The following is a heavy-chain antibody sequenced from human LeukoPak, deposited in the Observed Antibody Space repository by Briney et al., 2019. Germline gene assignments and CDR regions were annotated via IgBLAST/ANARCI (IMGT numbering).Heavy chain of an antibody. CDR1: GFTFDDYG. Sequence: PGGSLRLSCAASGFTFDDYGMSWVRQAPGKGLEWVSGINWNGGSTGYADSVKGRFTISRDNAKNSLYLQMNSLRAEDTAVYYCARAMVRGVIRYFDYWGQGTLVTVSS. CDR2: INWNGGST. D-gene: IGHD3-10*01. CDR3: ARAMVRGVIRYFDY. J-gene: IGHJ4*02. V-gene: IGHV3-20*04.